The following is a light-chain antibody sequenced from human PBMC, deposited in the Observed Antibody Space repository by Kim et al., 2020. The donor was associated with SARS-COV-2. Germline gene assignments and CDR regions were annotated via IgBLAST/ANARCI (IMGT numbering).Light chain of an antibody. V-gene: IGLV3-19*01. CDR3: NSRDSRGNHRVV. CDR2: GKN. Sequence: SSELTQDPAVSVALGQTVRITCQGDSLRSDYASWYQQKPGQAPVLVIYGKNNRPSGIPDRFSGSSSGNTASLTITGAQAEDEADYYCNSRDSRGNHRVVF. CDR1: SLRSDY. J-gene: IGLJ2*01.